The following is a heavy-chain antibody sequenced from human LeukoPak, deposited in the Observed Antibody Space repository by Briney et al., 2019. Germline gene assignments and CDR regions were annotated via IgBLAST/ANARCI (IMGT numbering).Heavy chain of an antibody. J-gene: IGHJ2*01. CDR3: ARDYNNWYFDL. D-gene: IGHD5-24*01. CDR2: IYPSGSA. V-gene: IGHV4-4*07. Sequence: SETLSLTCAVSGDSISSYYWSWIRQPAGKGLEWLGRIYPSGSANYNPSLKSRGTMSVDTSKNQFSLRLSSVTAADTAVYFCARDYNNWYFDLWGRGTLVTVSS. CDR1: GDSISSYY.